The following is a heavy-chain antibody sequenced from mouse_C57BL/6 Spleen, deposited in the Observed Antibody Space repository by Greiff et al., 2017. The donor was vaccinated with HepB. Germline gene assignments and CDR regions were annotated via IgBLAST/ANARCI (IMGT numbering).Heavy chain of an antibody. CDR3: ARRLITTVYYYAMDY. J-gene: IGHJ4*01. CDR1: GFTFSDYG. D-gene: IGHD1-2*01. V-gene: IGHV5-17*01. Sequence: EVKVVESGGGLVKPGGSLKLSCAASGFTFSDYGMHWVRQAPEKGLEWVAYISSGSSTIYYADTVQGRFTISRDNAKNTLFLQMTSLRSEDTAMYYCARRLITTVYYYAMDYWGQGTSVTVSS. CDR2: ISSGSSTI.